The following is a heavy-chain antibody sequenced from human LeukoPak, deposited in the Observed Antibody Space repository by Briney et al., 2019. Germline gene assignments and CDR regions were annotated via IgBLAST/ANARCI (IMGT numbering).Heavy chain of an antibody. V-gene: IGHV3-30*18. Sequence: SGGSLRLSCAASGFTFTTYGMHWVRQAPGKGLEWVALISFDGSEKYYAESVKGRFTISRDDSKNTLSLQMNSLRVEDTAVYYCAQDLAWGAFDHWGQGTLVTVSS. D-gene: IGHD7-27*01. CDR3: AQDLAWGAFDH. CDR2: ISFDGSEK. J-gene: IGHJ4*02. CDR1: GFTFTTYG.